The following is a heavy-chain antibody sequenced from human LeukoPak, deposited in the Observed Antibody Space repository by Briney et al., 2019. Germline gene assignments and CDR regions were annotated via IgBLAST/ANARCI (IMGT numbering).Heavy chain of an antibody. Sequence: SETLSLTCAVYGGSFSGYYWSWIRQPPGKGLEWIGEINHSGSTNYNPSLKSRVTISVDTSKNQFSLKLGSVTAADTAVYYCARGAWNYRIFRYWGQGTLVTVSS. D-gene: IGHD1-7*01. J-gene: IGHJ4*02. CDR1: GGSFSGYY. CDR2: INHSGST. CDR3: ARGAWNYRIFRY. V-gene: IGHV4-34*01.